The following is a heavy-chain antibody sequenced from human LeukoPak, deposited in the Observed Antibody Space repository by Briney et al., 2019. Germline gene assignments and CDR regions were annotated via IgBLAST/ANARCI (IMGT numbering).Heavy chain of an antibody. CDR3: ARDGGFCSGGFCYRLFDP. V-gene: IGHV3-48*04. CDR1: GFTFSSHN. CDR2: ISDSSITM. J-gene: IGHJ5*02. Sequence: GGSLRLSCAASGFTFSSHNMVWVRQPPGKGLEWISYISDSSITMYYADSVKGRFTISRDNAKNSLYLQMNSLRAEDTAVYYCARDGGFCSGGFCYRLFDPWGQGTLVTVSS. D-gene: IGHD2-15*01.